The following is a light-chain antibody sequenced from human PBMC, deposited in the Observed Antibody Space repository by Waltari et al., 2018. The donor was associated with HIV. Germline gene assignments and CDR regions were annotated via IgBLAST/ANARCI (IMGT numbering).Light chain of an antibody. V-gene: IGKV2-28*01. CDR2: LAS. CDR3: MQALQTPYT. J-gene: IGKJ2*01. CDR1: ESLQPSNGYNY. Sequence: DIVVTQSPLSLPVTPGEPAAISCRSSESLQPSNGYNYLDWYLQKPGQSPQLLIYLASSRASGVPDRFSGSGSGTDFTLKISRVEPEDVGVYYCMQALQTPYTFGQGTKLEIK.